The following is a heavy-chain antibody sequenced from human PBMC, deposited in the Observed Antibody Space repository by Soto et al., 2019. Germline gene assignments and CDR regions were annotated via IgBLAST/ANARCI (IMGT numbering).Heavy chain of an antibody. J-gene: IGHJ4*02. CDR2: ISAGVIDT. V-gene: IGHV3-23*01. D-gene: IGHD6-13*01. CDR1: GFTYNIYA. CDR3: AKQFSSSTWYPFDH. Sequence: EVQLLESGEALVQPGGSLRLSCAASGFTYNIYAMSWVRQAPGKGLEWVSGISAGVIDTYYADSVKGRFTVSRDDSKNTLYLQMNSLRADDTAVYYCAKQFSSSTWYPFDHLGRGTLVTVSS.